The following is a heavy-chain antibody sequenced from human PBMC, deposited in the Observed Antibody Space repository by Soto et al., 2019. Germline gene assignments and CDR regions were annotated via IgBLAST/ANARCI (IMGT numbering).Heavy chain of an antibody. D-gene: IGHD6-6*01. CDR3: ARGRQLVGYFYYYMDV. V-gene: IGHV1-18*01. CDR1: GYTFTNYG. CDR2: IGAYNGDT. J-gene: IGHJ6*03. Sequence: QVQLLQSGPEVKKPGASVKVSCKASGYTFTNYGITWVRQAPGQGLEWMGGIGAYNGDTHYTEKLQGRVTMTTDTSTRTAYMELRGLKSDDTAVYYCARGRQLVGYFYYYMDVWGKGTTVTVSS.